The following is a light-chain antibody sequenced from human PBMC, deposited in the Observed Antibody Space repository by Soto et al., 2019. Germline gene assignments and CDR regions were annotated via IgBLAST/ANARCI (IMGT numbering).Light chain of an antibody. CDR2: DAS. CDR3: QQRSNWPRT. CDR1: QSVSSY. V-gene: IGKV3-11*01. Sequence: EIVLTQSPVTLSLSPGERATLSCRASQSVSSYLGWYQQKPGQAPRLLIYDASNRATGIPARFSGSGSVTDFTLTISSLEPEDFAVYYCQQRSNWPRTFCQGTKVEIK. J-gene: IGKJ1*01.